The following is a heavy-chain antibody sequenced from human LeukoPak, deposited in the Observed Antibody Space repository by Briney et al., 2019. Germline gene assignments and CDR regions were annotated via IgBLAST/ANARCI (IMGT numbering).Heavy chain of an antibody. V-gene: IGHV1-69*02. Sequence: SVKVSCKASGGTFSSYTIAWVRQAPGQGLEWMGRIIPLLGIAGYAQKFQGRVTITADESTTTAYMELSSLRSEDTAVYYCARFYYDSNAYYYGVDVWGQGTTVTVSS. CDR1: GGTFSSYT. J-gene: IGHJ6*02. CDR2: IIPLLGIA. D-gene: IGHD3-22*01. CDR3: ARFYYDSNAYYYGVDV.